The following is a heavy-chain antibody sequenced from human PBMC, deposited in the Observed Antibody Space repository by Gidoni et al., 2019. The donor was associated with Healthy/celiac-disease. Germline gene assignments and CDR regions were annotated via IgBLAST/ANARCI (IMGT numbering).Heavy chain of an antibody. CDR3: ARGFGATAGDY. Sequence: QVQLVESGGGVVQPGRSLRLSCAAPGFNFSTYGMHWVRQAPGKGLGWVAVIVYDGNDKYYADSVKGRFTISRDNSKNTMYLEMNSLRVEDTAVYYCARGFGATAGDYWGQGTLVTVSS. CDR1: GFNFSTYG. J-gene: IGHJ4*02. V-gene: IGHV3-33*01. CDR2: IVYDGNDK. D-gene: IGHD6-13*01.